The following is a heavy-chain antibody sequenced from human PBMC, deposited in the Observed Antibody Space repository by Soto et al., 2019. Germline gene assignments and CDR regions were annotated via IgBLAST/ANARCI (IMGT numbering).Heavy chain of an antibody. Sequence: QVQLVQSGAEVKKPGSSVKVSCKASGGTFSSYAISWVRQAPGQGLEWMGGIIPIFGTANYAQKFQGRVTITADESTSTAYMELSSLRSEDTAVYYCAVSPGYCSGGSCYNRFDYWGQGTLLTVSS. D-gene: IGHD2-15*01. CDR3: AVSPGYCSGGSCYNRFDY. CDR1: GGTFSSYA. J-gene: IGHJ4*02. V-gene: IGHV1-69*01. CDR2: IIPIFGTA.